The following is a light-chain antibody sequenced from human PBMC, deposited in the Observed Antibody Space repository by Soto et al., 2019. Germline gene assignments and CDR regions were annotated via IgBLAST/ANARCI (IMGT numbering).Light chain of an antibody. J-gene: IGLJ1*01. CDR1: SGSVSTSYY. Sequence: QTVVTQEPSFSVSPGGTVILTCGLSSGSVSTSYYPSWYQQTPGQAPRTLIYSTNTRSSGVPDRFSGSILGNKAALTITGAQADDESDYYCVLYMGSGISVFGTGTQLTVL. CDR3: VLYMGSGISV. CDR2: STN. V-gene: IGLV8-61*01.